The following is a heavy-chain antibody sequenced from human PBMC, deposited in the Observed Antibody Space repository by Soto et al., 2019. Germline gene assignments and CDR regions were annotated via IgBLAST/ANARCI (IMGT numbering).Heavy chain of an antibody. V-gene: IGHV1-2*04. CDR2: INPNSGGT. J-gene: IGHJ6*02. CDR1: GYTFTGYY. CDR3: ARDWVAGYYYYYGMDV. D-gene: IGHD6-19*01. Sequence: ASVKVSCKASGYTFTGYYMHWVRQAPGQGLEWMGWINPNSGGTNYAKKFQGWVTMTRDTSISTAYMELSRLRSDDTVVYYCARDWVAGYYYYYGMDVWGQGTTVTFSS.